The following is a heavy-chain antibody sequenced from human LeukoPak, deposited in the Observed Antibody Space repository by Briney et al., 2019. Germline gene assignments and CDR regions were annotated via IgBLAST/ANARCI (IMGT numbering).Heavy chain of an antibody. V-gene: IGHV4-39*01. J-gene: IGHJ4*02. CDR2: IYYSGST. CDR1: GGSISSSSYY. D-gene: IGHD6-19*01. CDR3: ARHASVSGNWPRPLDS. Sequence: SETLSLTCTVSGGSISSSSYYWGWIRQPPGKGLEWIGNIYYSGSTYYNPSLKSRVTISVDTSKNQFSLKLTSVTAADTAVYYCARHASVSGNWPRPLDSWGQGSLVIVSS.